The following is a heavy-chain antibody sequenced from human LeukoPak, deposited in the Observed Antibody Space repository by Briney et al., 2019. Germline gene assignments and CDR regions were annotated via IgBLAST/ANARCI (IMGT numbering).Heavy chain of an antibody. Sequence: SETLSLTCTVSGGSISSGDYYWSWIRQPPGKGLEWIGYIYYSGSTYYNPSLKSRVTISVDTSKNQFSLKLSSVTAADTAVYYCARGNVAAASRFDYWGQGTLVTVSS. J-gene: IGHJ4*02. CDR3: ARGNVAAASRFDY. V-gene: IGHV4-30-4*08. CDR2: IYYSGST. CDR1: GGSISSGDYY. D-gene: IGHD6-13*01.